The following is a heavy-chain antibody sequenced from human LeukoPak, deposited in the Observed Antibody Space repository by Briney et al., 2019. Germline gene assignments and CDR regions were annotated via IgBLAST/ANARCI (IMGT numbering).Heavy chain of an antibody. CDR2: IYYSGST. J-gene: IGHJ5*02. D-gene: IGHD2-2*01. V-gene: IGHV4-59*08. Sequence: SETLSLTCTVSGGSISSYYWSWIRQPPGKGLEWIGYIYYSGSTNYNPSLKSRVTISVDTSKNQFSLKLSSVTAADTAVYYCARHTGIVPAAIWFDPWGQGTLVTVSS. CDR1: GGSISSYY. CDR3: ARHTGIVPAAIWFDP.